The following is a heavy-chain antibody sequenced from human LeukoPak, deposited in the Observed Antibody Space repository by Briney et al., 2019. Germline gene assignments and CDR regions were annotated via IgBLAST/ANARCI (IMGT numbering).Heavy chain of an antibody. Sequence: GGSLRLSCTASGFTFSSYAMHWVRQAPGKGLEYVSAISSNGSSTYYGDSVRGRFTISRDNSKNTLYLQMGSLRSEDMGVYYCAIGRVITIPNTFDYWGQGALVTVSP. CDR3: AIGRVITIPNTFDY. CDR1: GFTFSSYA. CDR2: ISSNGSST. J-gene: IGHJ4*02. D-gene: IGHD3-16*01. V-gene: IGHV3-64*02.